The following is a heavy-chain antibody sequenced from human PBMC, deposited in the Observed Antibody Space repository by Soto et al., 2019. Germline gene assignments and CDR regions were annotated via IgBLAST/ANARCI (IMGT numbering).Heavy chain of an antibody. D-gene: IGHD2-2*02. Sequence: QVQLVQSGAEVKKPGSSVKVSCKASGGTFSSYAISWVRQAPGQGLEWMGGIIPIFATADYAQKFQGRVTMTADESTSTGYMELSSLRSEDTAVYYCETHEIGHCISTRCYKGGYYYGMDVWGQGTTVTVSS. CDR2: IIPIFATA. J-gene: IGHJ6*02. V-gene: IGHV1-69*12. CDR1: GGTFSSYA. CDR3: ETHEIGHCISTRCYKGGYYYGMDV.